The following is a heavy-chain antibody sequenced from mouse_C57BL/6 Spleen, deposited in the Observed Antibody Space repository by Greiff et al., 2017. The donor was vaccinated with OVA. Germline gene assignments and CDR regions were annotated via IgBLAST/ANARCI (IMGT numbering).Heavy chain of an antibody. D-gene: IGHD1-1*01. V-gene: IGHV2-9-1*01. CDR1: GFSLTSYA. Sequence: VMLVESGPGLVAPSQSLYITCTVSGFSLTSYAISWVRQPPGKGLEWLGVIWTGGGTNYNSALKSRLSISKDNSKSQVFLKMNSLQTDDTARYYCAREFITTVKGYFDVWGTGTTVTVSS. CDR2: IWTGGGT. CDR3: AREFITTVKGYFDV. J-gene: IGHJ1*03.